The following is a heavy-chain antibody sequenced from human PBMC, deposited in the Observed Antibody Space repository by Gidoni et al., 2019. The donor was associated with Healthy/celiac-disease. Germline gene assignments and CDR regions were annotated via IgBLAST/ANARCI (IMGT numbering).Heavy chain of an antibody. V-gene: IGHV1-69*10. CDR3: ASVLRGWGFGELTPPKNYGMDV. D-gene: IGHD3-10*01. J-gene: IGHJ6*02. CDR2: IIPILGIA. Sequence: QVQLVQSGAEVKKPGSSVKVSCKASGGTFSSYAISWVRQAPGQGLEWMGGIIPILGIANYAQKFQGRVTITADKSTSTAYMELSSLRSEDTAVYYCASVLRGWGFGELTPPKNYGMDVWGQGTTVTVSS. CDR1: GGTFSSYA.